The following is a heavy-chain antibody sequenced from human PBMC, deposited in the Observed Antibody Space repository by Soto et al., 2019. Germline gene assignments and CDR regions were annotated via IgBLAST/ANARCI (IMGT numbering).Heavy chain of an antibody. CDR3: ARDHDSSGCTDY. D-gene: IGHD6-19*01. Sequence: GASVKVSCKASGYTFTSYAMHWVRQAPGQRLEWMGWINAGNGNTKYSQKFQGRVTITRDTSASTAYMELSSLRSEDTAVYYCARDHDSSGCTDYWGQGTLVTVSS. CDR2: INAGNGNT. CDR1: GYTFTSYA. J-gene: IGHJ4*02. V-gene: IGHV1-3*01.